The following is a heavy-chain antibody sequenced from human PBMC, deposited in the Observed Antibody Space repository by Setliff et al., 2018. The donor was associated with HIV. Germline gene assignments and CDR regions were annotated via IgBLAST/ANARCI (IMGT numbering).Heavy chain of an antibody. CDR1: GFSLNTNGMC. CDR2: IDWDDDK. CDR3: ARTTVITGFDY. Sequence: SGPTLVNPTQTLTLTCTFSGFSLNTNGMCVSWIRQPPGKALEWHARIDWDDDKIYNTSLKTRLTISKDTSVNQVVLRMTNMDPVDTATYFCARTTVITGFDYWGQGTLVTVSS. V-gene: IGHV2-70*17. D-gene: IGHD4-17*01. J-gene: IGHJ4*02.